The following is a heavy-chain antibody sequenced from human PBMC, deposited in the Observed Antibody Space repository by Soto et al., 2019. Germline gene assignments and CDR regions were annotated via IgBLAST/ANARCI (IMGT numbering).Heavy chain of an antibody. CDR3: AGDGGGYSYGPLWYYGMDV. Sequence: ASVKVSCKASGYTFTSYGINWVRQAPGQGLEWMGWISAYNANTHYAQKLQGRVTMTTDTFTSTAYMELRSLRSDDTAVYYCAGDGGGYSYGPLWYYGMDVWGQGTTVTVSS. CDR1: GYTFTSYG. V-gene: IGHV1-18*01. CDR2: ISAYNANT. D-gene: IGHD5-18*01. J-gene: IGHJ6*02.